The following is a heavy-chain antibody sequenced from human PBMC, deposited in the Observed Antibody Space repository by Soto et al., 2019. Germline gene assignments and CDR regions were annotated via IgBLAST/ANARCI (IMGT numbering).Heavy chain of an antibody. CDR2: IYYSGST. J-gene: IGHJ4*02. CDR1: GGSISSYY. CDR3: ARGSSSWYEYYFDY. D-gene: IGHD6-13*01. V-gene: IGHV4-59*01. Sequence: SETLSLTCTVSGGSISSYYWSWIRQPPGKGLEWIGYIYYSGSTNYNPSLKSRVTISVDTSKNQFSLKLISVTAADTAVYYCARGSSSWYEYYFDYWGQGTLVTVSS.